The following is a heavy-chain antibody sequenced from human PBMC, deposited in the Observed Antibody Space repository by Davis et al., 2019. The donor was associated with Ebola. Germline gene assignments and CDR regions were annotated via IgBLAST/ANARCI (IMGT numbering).Heavy chain of an antibody. V-gene: IGHV3-11*06. J-gene: IGHJ4*02. D-gene: IGHD6-19*01. CDR2: ISSSASYK. CDR1: GFTFSVYY. Sequence: GGSLRLSCAASGFTFSVYYMSWIRQAPGKGPEWVSSISSSASYKNYADSVKGRFTISRDDAKKSLYLQMDSLRAEDTAVYYCARAPPLYSSGWYLPYWGQGTLVTVSS. CDR3: ARAPPLYSSGWYLPY.